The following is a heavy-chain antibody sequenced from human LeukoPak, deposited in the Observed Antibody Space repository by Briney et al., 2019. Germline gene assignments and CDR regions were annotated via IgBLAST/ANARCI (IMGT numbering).Heavy chain of an antibody. Sequence: PGGSLRLSCAASGFTFNSYAMSWVRQAPGKGLEWVSAISGSGGSTYYADSVKGRFTISRDNSKNTLYLQMNSLRAEDTAVYYCAKDSLLLWFGELGSADAFDIWGQGTMVTVSS. CDR3: AKDSLLLWFGELGSADAFDI. J-gene: IGHJ3*02. CDR1: GFTFNSYA. D-gene: IGHD3-10*01. V-gene: IGHV3-23*01. CDR2: ISGSGGST.